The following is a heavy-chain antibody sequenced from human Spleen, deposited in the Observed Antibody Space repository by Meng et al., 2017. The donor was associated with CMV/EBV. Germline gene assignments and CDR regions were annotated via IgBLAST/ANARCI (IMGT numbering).Heavy chain of an antibody. CDR1: TFDDYT. J-gene: IGHJ4*02. Sequence: TFDDYTMHLVRQAPGKGLEWVSLISWDGGSTYYADSVKGRFTISRDNSKNSLYLQMNSLRTEDTALYYCAKDTTRIQLWVATSWYFDYWGQGTLVTVSS. V-gene: IGHV3-43*01. CDR2: ISWDGGST. CDR3: AKDTTRIQLWVATSWYFDY. D-gene: IGHD5-18*01.